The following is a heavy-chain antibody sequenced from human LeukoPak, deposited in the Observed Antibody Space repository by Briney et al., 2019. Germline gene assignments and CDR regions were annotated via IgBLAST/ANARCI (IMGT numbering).Heavy chain of an antibody. D-gene: IGHD6-13*01. CDR2: ISGSDGST. Sequence: GGSLRLSCAASGFTFNNYAMSWVRQAPGKGLEWVSAISGSDGSTNYADSVKGRFTISRDNAKNSLYLQMNSLRAEDTALYYCARDLPGIDIWGQGTMVTVSS. V-gene: IGHV3-23*01. J-gene: IGHJ3*02. CDR1: GFTFNNYA. CDR3: ARDLPGIDI.